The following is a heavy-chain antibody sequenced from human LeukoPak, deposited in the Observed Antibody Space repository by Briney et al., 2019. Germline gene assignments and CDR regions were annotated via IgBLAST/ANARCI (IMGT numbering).Heavy chain of an antibody. CDR3: ARGELGDRSGFSFFDY. D-gene: IGHD3-22*01. J-gene: IGHJ4*02. V-gene: IGHV1-69*05. CDR1: RGTFDSYG. CDR2: VMAIFGGV. Sequence: SVKVSCKAPRGTFDSYGISWVRQAPGQGLEWMGGVMAIFGGVEYGQKFQGRATITTDASTSTAYMEPRSLTSEDTGIYYCARGELGDRSGFSFFDYWGQGTLVTVSS.